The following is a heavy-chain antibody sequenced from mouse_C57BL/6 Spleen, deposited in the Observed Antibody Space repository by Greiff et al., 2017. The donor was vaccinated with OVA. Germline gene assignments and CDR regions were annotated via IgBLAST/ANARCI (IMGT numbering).Heavy chain of an antibody. CDR1: GFTFSSYG. CDR2: ISSGGSYT. Sequence: VQLKESGGDLVKPGGSLKLSCAASGFTFSSYGMSWVRQTPDKRLEWVATISSGGSYTYYPDSVKGRFTISRDNAKNTLYLQMSSLKSEDTAMYYCARHGDGSRNAMDYWGQGTSVTVSS. D-gene: IGHD1-1*01. CDR3: ARHGDGSRNAMDY. J-gene: IGHJ4*01. V-gene: IGHV5-6*01.